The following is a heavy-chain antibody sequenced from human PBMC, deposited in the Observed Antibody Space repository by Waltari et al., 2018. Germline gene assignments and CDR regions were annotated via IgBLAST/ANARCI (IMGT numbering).Heavy chain of an antibody. J-gene: IGHJ6*03. Sequence: GFTFSSYSMNWVRQAPGKGLEWVSYISSSSSTIYYADSVKGRFTISRDNAKNSLYLQMNSLRAEDTAVYYCARGSGYSSSWYYYYYMDVWGKGTTVTVSS. CDR3: ARGSGYSSSWYYYYYMDV. D-gene: IGHD6-13*01. V-gene: IGHV3-48*04. CDR1: GFTFSSYS. CDR2: ISSSSSTI.